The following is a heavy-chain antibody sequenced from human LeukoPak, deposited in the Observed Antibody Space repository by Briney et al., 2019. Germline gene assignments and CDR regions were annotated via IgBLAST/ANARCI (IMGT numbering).Heavy chain of an antibody. J-gene: IGHJ6*02. Sequence: EASVKVYCTASGGTFSSYAISWVRQPPGQGIEWMGRIIPILGIANYAQKFQGRVTITADKSTSTAYMELSSLRSEDTAVYYCAQKAPKELRRAYYYYGMDVWGQGTTVTVSS. CDR1: GGTFSSYA. CDR3: AQKAPKELRRAYYYYGMDV. V-gene: IGHV1-69*04. D-gene: IGHD1-7*01. CDR2: IIPILGIA.